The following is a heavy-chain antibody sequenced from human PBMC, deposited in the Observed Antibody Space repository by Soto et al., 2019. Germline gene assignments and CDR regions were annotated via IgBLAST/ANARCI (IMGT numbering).Heavy chain of an antibody. D-gene: IGHD6-6*01. CDR1: GFTFSSYW. J-gene: IGHJ4*02. V-gene: IGHV3-7*05. Sequence: GGSLRLSCAASGFTFSSYWMSWVRQAPGKGLEWVANIKQDGSDKYYVDSVKGRFTISRDNAKDSLYLQMNSLRAEDTAVYYCARDDSSSSFDYWGQGALVTVSS. CDR2: IKQDGSDK. CDR3: ARDDSSSSFDY.